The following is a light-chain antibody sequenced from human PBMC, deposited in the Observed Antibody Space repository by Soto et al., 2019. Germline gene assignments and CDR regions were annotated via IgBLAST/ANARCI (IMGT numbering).Light chain of an antibody. CDR3: QSYDISLSVV. CDR1: SSNIVAGYD. CDR2: GNS. J-gene: IGLJ2*01. V-gene: IGLV1-40*01. Sequence: QSVLTQPPSVSGAPGQRVTISCTGSSSNIVAGYDVHWYQQLPGTAPKLLIYGNSNRPSGVPDRFSGSKSGTSASLAITGLQAEDEADYYCQSYDISLSVVFGGGTKLTVL.